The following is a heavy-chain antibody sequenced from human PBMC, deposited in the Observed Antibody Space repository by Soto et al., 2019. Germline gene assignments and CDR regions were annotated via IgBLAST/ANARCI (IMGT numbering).Heavy chain of an antibody. CDR2: IRVSGGDA. J-gene: IGHJ4*02. Sequence: EVQLLESGGGLIQPGGSLRLSCAASGFPFSNYAMNWVRQAPGKGLEWVAGIRVSGGDANYADSVKGRFSISRDNSKNMVFLQMNNLRADDTAVYYCAKAGSVYTRTSWGNQNFDYWGQGTLGTVSS. CDR3: AKAGSVYTRTSWGNQNFDY. D-gene: IGHD3-16*01. CDR1: GFPFSNYA. V-gene: IGHV3-23*01.